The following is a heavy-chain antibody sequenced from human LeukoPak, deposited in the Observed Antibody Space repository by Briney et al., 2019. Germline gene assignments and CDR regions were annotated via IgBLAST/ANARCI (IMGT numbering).Heavy chain of an antibody. CDR2: IYGDDFDT. CDR3: ARSEWLLPRGGFDF. D-gene: IGHD3-3*01. V-gene: IGHV5-51*01. J-gene: IGHJ5*01. CDR1: GYKFVNYW. Sequence: GESLKISFQTSGYKFVNYWIGWVRQKPGQGLEWMGIIYGDDFDTRYSPSFQGHVTISADKSETTAYLQWQSLEASDTGIYYCARSEWLLPRGGFDFWGQGTRVVVSS.